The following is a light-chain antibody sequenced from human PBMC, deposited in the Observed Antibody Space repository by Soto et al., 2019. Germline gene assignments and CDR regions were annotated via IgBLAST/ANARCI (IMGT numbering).Light chain of an antibody. Sequence: QSVLTQPPSASGTPGQRVTITCSGSSSSIGSNTVNWYQQLPGTAPKLLIYSNNQRPSGVPDRFSGSKSGTSAPLAISGLQSEDEADYYCAAWDDSLNGSWVFGGGTKVTVL. J-gene: IGLJ3*02. CDR1: SSSIGSNT. V-gene: IGLV1-44*01. CDR3: AAWDDSLNGSWV. CDR2: SNN.